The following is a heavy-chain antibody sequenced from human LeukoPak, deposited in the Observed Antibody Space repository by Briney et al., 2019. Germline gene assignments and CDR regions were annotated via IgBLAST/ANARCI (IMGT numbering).Heavy chain of an antibody. D-gene: IGHD3-10*01. CDR1: GFSISSDKY. CDR3: ARLSYYYYYMDV. CDR2: IYHTGST. J-gene: IGHJ6*03. Sequence: PSETLSLTCAVSGFSISSDKYWGWIRQPPGKGLEWIGSIYHTGSTYYNPSLKSRVTISVDTSKNQFSLKLNSVTAADTAVYYCARLSYYYYYMDVWGRGTTVTASS. V-gene: IGHV4-38-2*01.